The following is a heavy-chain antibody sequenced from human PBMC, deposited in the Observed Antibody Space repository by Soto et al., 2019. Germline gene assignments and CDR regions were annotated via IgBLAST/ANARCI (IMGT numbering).Heavy chain of an antibody. CDR1: GDSISSIYY. Sequence: SETLSLTCAVSGDSISSIYYWAWIRQPPGKGLEWIGYIYYSGSTYYNPSLKSRVTISVDTSKNQFSLKLSSVTAADTAVYYCARAPLIAARPEAWFDPWGQGTLVTVSS. D-gene: IGHD6-6*01. J-gene: IGHJ5*02. CDR3: ARAPLIAARPEAWFDP. V-gene: IGHV4-30-4*08. CDR2: IYYSGST.